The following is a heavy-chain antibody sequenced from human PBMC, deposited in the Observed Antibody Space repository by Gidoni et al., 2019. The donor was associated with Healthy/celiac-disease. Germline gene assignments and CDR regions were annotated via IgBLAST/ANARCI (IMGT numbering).Heavy chain of an antibody. Sequence: QVQLQESGPGLVKPSETLSLTCTVAGGSVSRGSYYWSWIRQPPGKGLEWIGYIYYSGSTNYNPSLKSRVTISVDTSKNQFSLKLSSVTAADTAVYYCAILGGWLQLTSNSLAFDIWGQGTMVTVSS. CDR1: GGSVSRGSYY. D-gene: IGHD5-12*01. V-gene: IGHV4-61*01. CDR2: IYYSGST. CDR3: AILGGWLQLTSNSLAFDI. J-gene: IGHJ3*02.